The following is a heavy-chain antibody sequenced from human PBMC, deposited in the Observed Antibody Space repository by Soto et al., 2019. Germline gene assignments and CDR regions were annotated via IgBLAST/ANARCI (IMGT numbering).Heavy chain of an antibody. CDR1: GYTFTSYD. CDR2: MNPNSGNT. D-gene: IGHD6-13*01. V-gene: IGHV1-8*01. Sequence: ASVKVSCKASGYTFTSYDINWVRQATGQGLEWMGWMNPNSGNTGYAQKFQGRVTMTRNTSISTAYMELSSLRSEDTAVYYCARDVAAAGTGTYNWFDPWGQGTLVTVSS. CDR3: ARDVAAAGTGTYNWFDP. J-gene: IGHJ5*02.